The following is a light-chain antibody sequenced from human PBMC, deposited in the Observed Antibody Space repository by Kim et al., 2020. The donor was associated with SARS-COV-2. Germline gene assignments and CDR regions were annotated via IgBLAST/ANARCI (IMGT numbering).Light chain of an antibody. J-gene: IGLJ3*02. CDR2: GKN. Sequence: SSELTQDPAVSVALGQTVKITCQGDSLKTSYATWYQQKPGQAPVLVIYGKNNPPSGIPDRFPGSSSANTASLTITGAQAEDEADYYCSSRDTTNNHLVFG. V-gene: IGLV3-19*01. CDR1: SLKTSY. CDR3: SSRDTTNNHLV.